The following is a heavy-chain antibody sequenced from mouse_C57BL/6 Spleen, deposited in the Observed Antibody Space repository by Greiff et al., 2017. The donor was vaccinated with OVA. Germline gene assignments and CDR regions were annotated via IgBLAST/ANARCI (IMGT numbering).Heavy chain of an antibody. V-gene: IGHV5-16*01. Sequence: VQLKESEGGLVQPGSSMKLSCTASGFTFSDYYMAWVRQVPEKGLEWVANINYDGSSTYYLDSLKSRFIISRDNAKNILYLQMSSLKSEDTATYYCAREGNWASYWYFDVWGTGTTVTVSS. D-gene: IGHD4-1*01. CDR1: GFTFSDYY. J-gene: IGHJ1*03. CDR2: INYDGSST. CDR3: AREGNWASYWYFDV.